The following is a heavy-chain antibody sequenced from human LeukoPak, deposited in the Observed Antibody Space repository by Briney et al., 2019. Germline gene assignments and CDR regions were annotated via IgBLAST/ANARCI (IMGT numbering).Heavy chain of an antibody. D-gene: IGHD3-10*01. J-gene: IGHJ4*02. V-gene: IGHV4-34*01. CDR3: ARGHYYGSLDY. Sequence: SETLSLTCAVYGGSFSGYYWSWIRKPPGKGLEWIGEINHSGSTNYNPSLKSRVTISVDTSKNQFSLKLSSVTAADTAVYYCARGHYYGSLDYWGQGTLVTVSS. CDR2: INHSGST. CDR1: GGSFSGYY.